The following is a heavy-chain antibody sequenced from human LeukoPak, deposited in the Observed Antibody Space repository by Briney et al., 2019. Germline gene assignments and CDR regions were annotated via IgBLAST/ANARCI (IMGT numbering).Heavy chain of an antibody. D-gene: IGHD1-1*01. CDR3: ARAGGGTGLNWFDP. J-gene: IGHJ5*02. CDR2: IRYDGSNK. Sequence: GGSLRLSCAASGFTFSSYGMHWVRQAPGKGLEWVAFIRYDGSNKYYADSVKGRFTISRDNSKNTLYLQMNSLRAEDTAVYYCARAGGGTGLNWFDPWGQGTLVTVSS. V-gene: IGHV3-30*02. CDR1: GFTFSSYG.